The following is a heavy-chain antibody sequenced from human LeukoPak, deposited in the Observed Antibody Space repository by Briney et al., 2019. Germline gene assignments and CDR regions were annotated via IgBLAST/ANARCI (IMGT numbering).Heavy chain of an antibody. Sequence: GGSLRLSCAASGFTLSNAWMSWVRQAPGKGLEWVGRIKSKTDGGTTDYAAPVKGRFTISRDDSKNTLYLQMNSLKTEDTAVYYCTTGFIAAAGDYWGQGTLVTVSS. V-gene: IGHV3-15*01. CDR3: TTGFIAAAGDY. CDR1: GFTLSNAW. J-gene: IGHJ4*02. D-gene: IGHD6-13*01. CDR2: IKSKTDGGTT.